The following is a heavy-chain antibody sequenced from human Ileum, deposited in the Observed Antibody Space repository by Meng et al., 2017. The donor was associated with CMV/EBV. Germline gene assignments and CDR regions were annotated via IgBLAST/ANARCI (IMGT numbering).Heavy chain of an antibody. D-gene: IGHD2-2*01. J-gene: IGHJ5*02. Sequence: FRSYYMHWVRQAPGQGLEWMGIINPSGGSTSYAQKFQGRVTMTRDTSTSTVYMELSSLRSEDTAVYYCARGFNIVVVPAAIGNWFDPWGQGTLVTVSS. CDR2: INPSGGST. CDR1: FRSYY. V-gene: IGHV1-46*01. CDR3: ARGFNIVVVPAAIGNWFDP.